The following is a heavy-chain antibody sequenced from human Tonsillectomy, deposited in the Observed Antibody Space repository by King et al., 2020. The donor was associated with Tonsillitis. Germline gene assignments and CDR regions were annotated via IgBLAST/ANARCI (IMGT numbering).Heavy chain of an antibody. CDR2: IQYDGTNS. V-gene: IGHV3-30*02. CDR3: AKDQAGG. D-gene: IGHD1-14*01. Sequence: QVQLVESGGGVVQPGGSLRLSCAASGFTFSDYGMHWFRQAPGKGLQWVAFIQYDGTNSYYTESVKGRFSISRDNSKNTVFLKMNSLRAEDTAMYYCAKDQAGGWGQGTLVTVPS. CDR1: GFTFSDYG. J-gene: IGHJ4*02.